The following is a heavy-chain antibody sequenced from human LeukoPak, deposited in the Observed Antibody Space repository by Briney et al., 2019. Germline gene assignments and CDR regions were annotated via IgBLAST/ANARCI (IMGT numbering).Heavy chain of an antibody. CDR3: ATRYGDYNGGGAFDI. Sequence: PSETLSLTCTVFGGSISSGSYYWTWIRQPAGKGLEWIGRMYTSGSASYNPSLKSRVTISVDTSKNQFSLKLSSVTAADTAVYYCATRYGDYNGGGAFDIWGQGTMVTVSS. CDR1: GGSISSGSYY. V-gene: IGHV4-61*02. D-gene: IGHD4-17*01. J-gene: IGHJ3*02. CDR2: MYTSGSA.